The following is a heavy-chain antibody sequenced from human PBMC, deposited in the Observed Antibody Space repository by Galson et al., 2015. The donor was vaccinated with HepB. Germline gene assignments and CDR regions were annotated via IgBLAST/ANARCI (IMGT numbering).Heavy chain of an antibody. V-gene: IGHV1-18*04. Sequence: SVKVSCKASGYTFTSYGISWVRQAPGQGLEWMGWISAYNGNTNYAQKLQGRVTMTTDTSTSTAYMELRSLRSDDTAVYYCARDPYYDFWSGYNPGLDVWGQGTTVTVSS. CDR2: ISAYNGNT. D-gene: IGHD3-3*01. CDR3: ARDPYYDFWSGYNPGLDV. CDR1: GYTFTSYG. J-gene: IGHJ6*02.